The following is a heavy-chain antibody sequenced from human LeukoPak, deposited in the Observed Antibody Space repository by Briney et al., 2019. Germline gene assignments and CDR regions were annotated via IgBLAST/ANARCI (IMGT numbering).Heavy chain of an antibody. CDR2: ISGSGGAT. CDR3: ARDGPGRRGYSYGYPRLYYYYYYMDV. D-gene: IGHD5-18*01. Sequence: GGSLRLSCAASGFTFNTYGMSWVRQAPGKGLEWVSGISGSGGATYYADSVKGRFTISRDDPHNTLYLQMNSLRAEDTAVYYCARDGPGRRGYSYGYPRLYYYYYYMDVWGKGTTVTVSS. V-gene: IGHV3-23*01. J-gene: IGHJ6*03. CDR1: GFTFNTYG.